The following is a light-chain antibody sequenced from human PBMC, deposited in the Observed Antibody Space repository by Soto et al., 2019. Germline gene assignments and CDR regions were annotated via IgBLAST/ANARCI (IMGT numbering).Light chain of an antibody. CDR2: GAS. CDR1: QSVSSN. CDR3: QKNNHRPFT. J-gene: IGKJ2*01. Sequence: EIVMTQSPATLSVSPGERATLSCRASQSVSSNLAWYQQKPGQAPRLLIYGASTRATGIPARFSGSGSGTEFTLTISSLQYEDFEIYYCQKNNHRPFTFGPWTPLEVK. V-gene: IGKV3-15*01.